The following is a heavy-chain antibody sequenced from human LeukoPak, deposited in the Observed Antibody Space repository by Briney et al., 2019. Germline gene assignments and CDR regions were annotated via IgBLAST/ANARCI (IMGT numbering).Heavy chain of an antibody. V-gene: IGHV3-30*18. CDR1: GFTFSSYG. D-gene: IGHD6-19*01. CDR2: ISYDGSNK. J-gene: IGHJ4*02. CDR3: AKEESQWLVRPGFDY. Sequence: GGSLRLSCAASGFTFSSYGMHWVRQAPGKGLEWVAVISYDGSNKYYADSVKGRFTISRDNSKNTLYLQMNSLRAEDTAVYYCAKEESQWLVRPGFDYWGQGTLVTVSS.